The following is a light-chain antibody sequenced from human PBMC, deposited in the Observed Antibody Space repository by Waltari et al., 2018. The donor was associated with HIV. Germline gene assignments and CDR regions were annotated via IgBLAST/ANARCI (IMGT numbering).Light chain of an antibody. CDR1: QSVSSN. V-gene: IGKV3-15*01. Sequence: EIVMTQSPATLSVSPGERATLSCRASQSVSSNLAWYQQKPGQAPRLLIYGASTRATGIPARFSGSGSGTEVTLTISSLQSEDFAVYYCQQYKNWPPLFTFGPGTKVDIK. CDR3: QQYKNWPPLFT. J-gene: IGKJ3*01. CDR2: GAS.